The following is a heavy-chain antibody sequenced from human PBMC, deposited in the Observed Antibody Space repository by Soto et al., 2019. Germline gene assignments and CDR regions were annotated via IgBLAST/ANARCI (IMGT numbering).Heavy chain of an antibody. J-gene: IGHJ4*02. CDR1: GFTFRTYA. V-gene: IGHV3-30*18. CDR2: ISHDGSNT. CDR3: AKDAVSTEYFFAS. Sequence: QVQVVESGGGVVQPGRSLRLSCAASGFTFRTYAMHWVRQAPGKGLEWVAVISHDGSNTDYGDAVKGLFTISRDNSKSTLSLQMNSLSPEDTGVYYRAKDAVSTEYFFASWGQGTLVSLSS.